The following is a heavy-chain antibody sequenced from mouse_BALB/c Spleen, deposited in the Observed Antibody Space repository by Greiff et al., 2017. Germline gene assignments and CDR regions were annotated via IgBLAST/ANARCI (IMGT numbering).Heavy chain of an antibody. CDR3: ARWEYGNYGAY. CDR2: INPYNDGT. D-gene: IGHD2-10*02. Sequence: EVQGVESGPELVKPGASVKMSCKASGYTFTSYVMHWVKQKPGQGLEWIGYINPYNDGTKYNEKFKGKATLTSDKSSSTAYMELSSLTSEDSAVYYCARWEYGNYGAYWGQGTLVTVSA. J-gene: IGHJ3*01. V-gene: IGHV1-14*01. CDR1: GYTFTSYV.